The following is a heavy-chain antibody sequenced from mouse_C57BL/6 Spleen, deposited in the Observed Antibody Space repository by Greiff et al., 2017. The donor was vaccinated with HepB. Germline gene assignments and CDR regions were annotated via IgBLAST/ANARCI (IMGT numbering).Heavy chain of an antibody. J-gene: IGHJ2*01. CDR1: GYTFTSYW. V-gene: IGHV1-69*01. CDR2: IDPSDSYT. D-gene: IGHD1-1*01. CDR3: ATYYYGSSYFDY. Sequence: QVQLQQPGAELVMPGASVKLSCKASGYTFTSYWMHWVKQRPGQGLEWIGEIDPSDSYTNYNEKFKSKATLTVDTSSSTAYMQLSSLTSEDSAVYYCATYYYGSSYFDYWGQGTTLTVSS.